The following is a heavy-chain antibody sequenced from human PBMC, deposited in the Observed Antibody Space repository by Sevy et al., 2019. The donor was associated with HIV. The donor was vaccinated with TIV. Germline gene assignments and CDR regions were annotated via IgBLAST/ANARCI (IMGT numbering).Heavy chain of an antibody. CDR2: VSGSSNYI. J-gene: IGHJ4*02. CDR1: GFTFSSYN. CDR3: ARGPPDGSYDYFDY. D-gene: IGHD1-26*01. V-gene: IGHV3-21*06. Sequence: GESLKISCAASGFTFSSYNMNWVRQAPGKGLEWVSSVSGSSNYIYYAESVKGRFIISRDNAKNTLDLQMNSLRADDTAVYYCARGPPDGSYDYFDYWGQGTLVTVSS.